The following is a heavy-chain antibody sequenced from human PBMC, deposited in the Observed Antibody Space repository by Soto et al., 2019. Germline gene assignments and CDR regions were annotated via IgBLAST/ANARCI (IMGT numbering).Heavy chain of an antibody. CDR1: GFTFSSYA. CDR2: ISYDGSNK. Sequence: QVQLVESGGGVVQPGRSLRLSCAASGFTFSSYAMHWVRQAPGKGLEWVAVISYDGSNKYYADSVKGRFTISRDNSKKTGALQMNSLRAEDTAVYYCARGRHIVVVTAWDAVWGDYFDYWGQGTLVTVSS. CDR3: ARGRHIVVVTAWDAVWGDYFDY. V-gene: IGHV3-30-3*01. D-gene: IGHD2-21*02. J-gene: IGHJ4*02.